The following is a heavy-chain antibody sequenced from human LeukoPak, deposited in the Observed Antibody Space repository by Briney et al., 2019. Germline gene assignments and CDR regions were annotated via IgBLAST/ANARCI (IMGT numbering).Heavy chain of an antibody. J-gene: IGHJ4*02. V-gene: IGHV3-21*01. Sequence: PGGSLRLSCAASGFTFSSYSMNWVRQAPGKGLEWVSSISSSSSYIYYADSVKGRFTISRDNAKNSLYLQMNSLRAGDTAVYYCARAFLRSGSSPDYWGQGTLVTVSS. CDR1: GFTFSSYS. CDR3: ARAFLRSGSSPDY. CDR2: ISSSSSYI. D-gene: IGHD3-10*02.